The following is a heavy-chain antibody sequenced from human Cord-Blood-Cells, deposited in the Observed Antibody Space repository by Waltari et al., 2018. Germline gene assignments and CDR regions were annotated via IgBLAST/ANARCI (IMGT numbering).Heavy chain of an antibody. CDR2: IYHSGSN. D-gene: IGHD2-2*02. J-gene: IGHJ4*02. V-gene: IGHV4-38-2*01. Sequence: QVQLQESGPGLVKPSETLSLTCAVSGYSISSGYYWGWIRQPPGKGLEWIGSIYHSGSNYYNPPLKRRVTISVDTSKSQFSLKLSSVTAADTAVYYCATEQGYCSSTSCYTFDYWGQGTLVTVSS. CDR1: GYSISSGYY. CDR3: ATEQGYCSSTSCYTFDY.